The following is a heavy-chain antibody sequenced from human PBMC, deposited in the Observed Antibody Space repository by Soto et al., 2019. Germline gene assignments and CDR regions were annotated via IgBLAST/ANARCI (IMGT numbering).Heavy chain of an antibody. J-gene: IGHJ4*02. Sequence: GASVKVSCKASGGTFSSYAISWVRQAPGQGLEWMGGIIPIFGTANYAQKFQGRVTITADESTSTAYMELSSLRSEDTAVYYCATDLTGIAVAGTIYWGQGTLVTVSS. D-gene: IGHD6-19*01. CDR2: IIPIFGTA. CDR3: ATDLTGIAVAGTIY. V-gene: IGHV1-69*13. CDR1: GGTFSSYA.